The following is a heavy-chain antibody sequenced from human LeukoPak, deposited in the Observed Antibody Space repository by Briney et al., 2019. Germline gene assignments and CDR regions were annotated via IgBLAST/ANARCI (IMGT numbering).Heavy chain of an antibody. D-gene: IGHD3-22*01. CDR1: GLTFSSYE. J-gene: IGHJ4*02. Sequence: GGSLRLSCAASGLTFSSYEMNWGRQAPGNGLEWVSSISIRSTYIYYADSVKGRFTISRDNAKKSLYLQMTSLRAEDTAVYYCARDQNDSSGYSGGLDYWGQGTLVTVSS. CDR2: ISIRSTYI. CDR3: ARDQNDSSGYSGGLDY. V-gene: IGHV3-21*01.